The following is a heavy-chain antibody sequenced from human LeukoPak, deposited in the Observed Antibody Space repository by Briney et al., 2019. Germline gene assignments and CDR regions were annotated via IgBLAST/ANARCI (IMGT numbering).Heavy chain of an antibody. D-gene: IGHD1-26*01. J-gene: IGHJ4*02. Sequence: GRSLRLSCAASGFTFSSYGMHWVRQAPGKGLEWVAVIWYDGSNKYYADSVKGRFTISRDNSKNTLYLQMNSLRAEDTAVYYCARGRFIVGATTFGYWGQGTLVTVSS. V-gene: IGHV3-33*01. CDR2: IWYDGSNK. CDR3: ARGRFIVGATTFGY. CDR1: GFTFSSYG.